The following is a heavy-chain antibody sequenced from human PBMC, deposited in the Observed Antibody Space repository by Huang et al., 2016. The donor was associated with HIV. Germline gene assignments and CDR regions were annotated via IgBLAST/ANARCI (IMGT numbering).Heavy chain of an antibody. CDR3: ARGIRYFGVVAYFDY. J-gene: IGHJ4*02. CDR1: GFTFSSYS. V-gene: IGHV3-48*02. CDR2: MSSSSSTI. D-gene: IGHD3-3*01. Sequence: EVQLVESGGGLVQPGGSLRLSCAASGFTFSSYSMNWVRQAPGEVLECVSFMSSSSSTIYYADSVKGRFTISRDNAKNSLFLQMNSLRDEDTAVYYCARGIRYFGVVAYFDYWGQGALVTVSS.